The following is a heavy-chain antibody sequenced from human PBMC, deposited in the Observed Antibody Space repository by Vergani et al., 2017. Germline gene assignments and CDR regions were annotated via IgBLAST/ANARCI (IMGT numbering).Heavy chain of an antibody. D-gene: IGHD3-10*01. CDR1: GFSLSTSGVG. CDR3: AHRTSYASGSYKRERGFDP. V-gene: IGHV2-5*01. Sequence: QITLKESGPTLVKPTQTLTLTCTFSGFSLSTSGVGVGWIRQPPGKALEWLALIYWNDDKRYSPSLKSRLTITKDTSKNQVVLTMTNMDPGDTATYYCAHRTSYASGSYKRERGFDPWGQGTLVTVSS. J-gene: IGHJ5*02. CDR2: IYWNDDK.